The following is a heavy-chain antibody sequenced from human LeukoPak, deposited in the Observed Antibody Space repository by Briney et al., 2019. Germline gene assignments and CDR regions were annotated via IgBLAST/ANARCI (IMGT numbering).Heavy chain of an antibody. Sequence: SETLSLTCTVSGASISIGSYYWSWIRQPAGKGLEWIGHIYTSGNTNYSPSLRSRVTISVDTSKNQFSLKLTSVTAADTAVYYCARGWSPNYDFWSGLMDVWGKGTTVTVSS. CDR2: IYTSGNT. D-gene: IGHD3-3*01. J-gene: IGHJ6*03. CDR3: ARGWSPNYDFWSGLMDV. CDR1: GASISIGSYY. V-gene: IGHV4-61*09.